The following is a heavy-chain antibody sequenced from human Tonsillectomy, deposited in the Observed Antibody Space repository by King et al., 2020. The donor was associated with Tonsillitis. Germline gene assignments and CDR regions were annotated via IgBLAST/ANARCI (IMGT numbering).Heavy chain of an antibody. Sequence: LQLQESGPGLVKPSETLSLTCTVSGGSISSSSYYWGWIRQPPGQGLEWIGSIYYSGTTYYNPSLKSRVTISVDTSKNQFSLKLSSVTAADTAVYYCVHARLHMDVWGKGTTVTVSS. CDR3: VHARLHMDV. D-gene: IGHD2-8*01. CDR1: GGSISSSSYY. CDR2: IYYSGTT. V-gene: IGHV4-39*01. J-gene: IGHJ6*03.